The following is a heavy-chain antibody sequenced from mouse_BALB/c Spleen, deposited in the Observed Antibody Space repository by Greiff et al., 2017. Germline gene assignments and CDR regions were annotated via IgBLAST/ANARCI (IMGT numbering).Heavy chain of an antibody. CDR3: TRHGAY. CDR1: GFTFSNYW. J-gene: IGHJ3*01. V-gene: IGHV6-6*02. CDR2: IRLKSNNYAT. Sequence: EVQLVESGGGLVQPGGSMELSCVASGFTFSNYWMNWVRQSPEKGLEWVAEIRLKSNNYATHYAESVKGRFTISRDDSKSSVYLQMNNLRAEDTGIYYCTRHGAYWGQGTLVTVSA.